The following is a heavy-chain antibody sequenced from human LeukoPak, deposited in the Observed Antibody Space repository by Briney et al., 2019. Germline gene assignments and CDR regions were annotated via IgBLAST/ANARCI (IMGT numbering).Heavy chain of an antibody. V-gene: IGHV3-7*03. J-gene: IGHJ4*02. D-gene: IGHD3-10*01. CDR2: IKQDGSEK. Sequence: GGSLRLSCAASGFTFSSYWMSWVRQAPGKGLEWVANIKQDGSEKCYVDSVKGRFTISRDNAKNSLYLQMNSLRAEDTAVYYCAREGSDERFGELPEPYFDYWGQGALVTVSS. CDR3: AREGSDERFGELPEPYFDY. CDR1: GFTFSSYW.